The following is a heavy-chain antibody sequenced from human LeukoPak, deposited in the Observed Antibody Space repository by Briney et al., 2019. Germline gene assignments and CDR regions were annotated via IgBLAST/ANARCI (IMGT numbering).Heavy chain of an antibody. J-gene: IGHJ5*02. V-gene: IGHV1-2*02. CDR2: INPNSGGT. CDR1: GYTFTGYY. Sequence: ASVKVSCKASGYTFTGYYMHWVRQAPGQGLEWMGWINPNSGGTNYAQKFQGRVTMTRDTSISTAYMELCRLSSDDTAVYYCARDRDSSGWFDPWGQGTLVTVSS. D-gene: IGHD6-19*01. CDR3: ARDRDSSGWFDP.